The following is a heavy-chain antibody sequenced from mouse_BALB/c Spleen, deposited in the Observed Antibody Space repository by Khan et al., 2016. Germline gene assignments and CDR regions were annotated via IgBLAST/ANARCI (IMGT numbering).Heavy chain of an antibody. D-gene: IGHD1-1*01. V-gene: IGHV3-2*02. CDR2: ISYSGST. CDR1: GYSITSDYA. CDR3: ARDYYGSSYFDY. J-gene: IGHJ2*01. Sequence: EVQLQESGPGLVKPSQSLSLTCTVTGYSITSDYAWNWIRQFPGNKLEWMGYISYSGSTSYNPSLKSRISIPRATSKNQFFLQLNSVTTEDTATYYCARDYYGSSYFDYWGQGTTLTVSS.